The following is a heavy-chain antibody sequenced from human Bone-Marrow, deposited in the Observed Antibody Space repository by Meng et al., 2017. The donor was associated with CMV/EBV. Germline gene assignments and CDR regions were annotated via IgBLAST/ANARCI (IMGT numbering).Heavy chain of an antibody. J-gene: IGHJ6*02. CDR1: GFTFSSYW. D-gene: IGHD3-3*01. CDR2: INSDGSST. Sequence: GESLKISCAASGFTFSSYWMHWVRQAPGKGLVWVSRINSDGSSTSYADSVKGRFTISRDNAKNTLYLQMNSLRAEDTAVYYCAREYYDFWSGPLDYYYYGMAVWGQGHTVNVSS. CDR3: AREYYDFWSGPLDYYYYGMAV. V-gene: IGHV3-74*01.